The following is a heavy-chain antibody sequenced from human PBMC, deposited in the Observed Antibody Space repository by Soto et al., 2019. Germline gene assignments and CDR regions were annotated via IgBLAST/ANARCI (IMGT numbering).Heavy chain of an antibody. CDR2: IYYSGST. CDR3: ARRSRSVVVLYFDY. J-gene: IGHJ4*02. V-gene: IGHV4-61*01. Sequence: SETLSLTCTVSGDSVTSGNYYWSWIRQPPGKGLEWIGHIYYSGSTNYSPSLKSRVTISLDTSNNQFSLKVTSVTAADTAVYYCARRSRSVVVLYFDYWGQGTLVTVSS. CDR1: GDSVTSGNYY. D-gene: IGHD3-22*01.